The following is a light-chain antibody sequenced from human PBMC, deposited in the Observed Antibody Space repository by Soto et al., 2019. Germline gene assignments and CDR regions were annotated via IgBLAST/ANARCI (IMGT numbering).Light chain of an antibody. J-gene: IGKJ5*01. CDR3: QQYNNWPPIT. CDR1: QSVSSSY. Sequence: EIVLTQSPGTLSLSPGERATLSCRASQSVSSSYLAWYQQKPGQAPRLLIYGASSRATVIPDRFRGSGSGTEFTLTISSLQSEDFAVYYCQQYNNWPPITFGQGTRLEIK. V-gene: IGKV3-20*01. CDR2: GAS.